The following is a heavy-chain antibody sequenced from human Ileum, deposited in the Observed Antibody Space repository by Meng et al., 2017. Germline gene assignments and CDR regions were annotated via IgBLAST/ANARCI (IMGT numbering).Heavy chain of an antibody. CDR3: ARLLGYSGNEYYFYY. D-gene: IGHD5-12*01. CDR1: GGSVSSSSYY. CDR2: VYTTGTT. V-gene: IGHV4-61*02. J-gene: IGHJ4*02. Sequence: SETLSLTCTVSGGSVSSSSYYWSWIRQPAGKGLEWIGRVYTTGTTNYNSSLKSRVTISVDTSKNQFSLKLSSVTAADTAVYYCARLLGYSGNEYYFYYWGQGTLVTVSS.